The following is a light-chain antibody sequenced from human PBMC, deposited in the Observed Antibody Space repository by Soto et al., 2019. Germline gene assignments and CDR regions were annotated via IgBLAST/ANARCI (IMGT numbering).Light chain of an antibody. CDR1: QGIRSD. Sequence: AIQMTQSPSSLSASVGDRVTITCRASQGIRSDLGWYQQKPGEAPKLLIYAASTLQSGVPSRFSGSGSGTDFTLTISSLQPEDFATYYCLQDYNSPRTFGQGTKVEIK. J-gene: IGKJ1*01. V-gene: IGKV1-6*01. CDR3: LQDYNSPRT. CDR2: AAS.